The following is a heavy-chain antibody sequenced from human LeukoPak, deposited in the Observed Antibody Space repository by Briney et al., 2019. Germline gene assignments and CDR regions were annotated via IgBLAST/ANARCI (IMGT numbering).Heavy chain of an antibody. Sequence: PSETLSLTCTVSGGSISSSSYYWGWIRQPPGKGLEWVGSIYYSGSTYYNPSLKSRVTISVDTSKNQFSLKLSSVTAADTAVYYCARLNSSGWYGGLYYFDYWGQGTLVTVSS. CDR1: GGSISSSSYY. J-gene: IGHJ4*02. V-gene: IGHV4-39*07. CDR3: ARLNSSGWYGGLYYFDY. D-gene: IGHD6-19*01. CDR2: IYYSGST.